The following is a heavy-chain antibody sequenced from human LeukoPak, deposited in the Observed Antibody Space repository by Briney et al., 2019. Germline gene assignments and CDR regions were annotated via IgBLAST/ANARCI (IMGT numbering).Heavy chain of an antibody. V-gene: IGHV1-2*02. J-gene: IGHJ6*03. D-gene: IGHD5-12*01. CDR3: ARGEWLLQAYYYYYYMDV. CDR1: GYIFTSYA. CDR2: INPNSGGT. Sequence: GASVKVSCKASGYIFTSYAMNWVRQAPGQGLEWMGWINPNSGGTNYAQKFQGRVTMTRDTSISTAYMELSRLRSDDTAVYYCARGEWLLQAYYYYYYMDVWGKGTTVTISS.